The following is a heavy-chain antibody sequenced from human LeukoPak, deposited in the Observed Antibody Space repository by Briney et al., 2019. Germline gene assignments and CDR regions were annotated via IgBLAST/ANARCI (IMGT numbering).Heavy chain of an antibody. CDR3: ATRITLVRGVMLGGDY. Sequence: GRSLRLSCAASGFTFTSYAMNWVRQAPGKGLEWVSAISGSGGSTYYADSVKGRFTISKDHYKNTMYLQMNTLRAEDTDVYYCATRITLVRGVMLGGDYWGQGTLVTVFS. V-gene: IGHV3-23*01. CDR2: ISGSGGST. J-gene: IGHJ4*02. CDR1: GFTFTSYA. D-gene: IGHD3-10*01.